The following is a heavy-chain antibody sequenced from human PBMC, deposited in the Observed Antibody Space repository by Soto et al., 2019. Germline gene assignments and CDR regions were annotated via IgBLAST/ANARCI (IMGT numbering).Heavy chain of an antibody. J-gene: IGHJ4*02. CDR2: IYYSGST. D-gene: IGHD6-6*01. CDR1: GGSVSSGSYY. CDR3: AREYSSSSSFDY. Sequence: PSETLSLTCTVSGGSVSSGSYYWSWIRQPPGKGLEWIGYIYYSGSTNYNPSLKSRVTISVDTSKNQFSLKLSSVTAADTAVYYCAREYSSSSSFDYWGQGTLVTV. V-gene: IGHV4-61*01.